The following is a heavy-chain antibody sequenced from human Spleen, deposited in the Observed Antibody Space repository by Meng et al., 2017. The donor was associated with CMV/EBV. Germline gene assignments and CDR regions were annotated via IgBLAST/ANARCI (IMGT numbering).Heavy chain of an antibody. V-gene: IGHV4-61*01. J-gene: IGHJ1*01. D-gene: IGHD3-22*01. Sequence: QVKRQDAGPGLVKPSETRSLTGQVFGGSVSSGSYYWSWIRQPPGKGLEWIGYIYYSGSTNYNPSLKSRVTISVDTSKNQFSLKLSSVTAADTAVYYCARGLYYYDSSALQHWGQGTLVTVSS. CDR3: ARGLYYYDSSALQH. CDR2: IYYSGST. CDR1: GGSVSSGSYY.